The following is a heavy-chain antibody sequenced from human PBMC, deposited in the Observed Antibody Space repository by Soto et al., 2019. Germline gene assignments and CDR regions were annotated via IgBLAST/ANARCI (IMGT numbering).Heavy chain of an antibody. CDR3: ATDILRHCGGDCYSVDY. CDR1: GYTLTELS. D-gene: IGHD2-21*02. CDR2: FDPEDGET. J-gene: IGHJ4*02. Sequence: VASVKVSCKVSGYTLTELSMHWVRQAPGKGLEWMGGFDPEDGETIYAQKFQGRVTMTEDTSTDTAYMELSSLRSEDTAVYYCATDILRHCGGDCYSVDYWGQGTLVTVSS. V-gene: IGHV1-24*01.